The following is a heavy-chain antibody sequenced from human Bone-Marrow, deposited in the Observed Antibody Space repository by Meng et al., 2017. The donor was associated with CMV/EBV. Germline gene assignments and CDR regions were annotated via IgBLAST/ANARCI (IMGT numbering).Heavy chain of an antibody. CDR2: IRYDGSNK. D-gene: IGHD2-2*01. CDR3: AKDAVPAGRGVLDY. CDR1: GFTFSSYG. J-gene: IGHJ4*02. Sequence: LSLTCAASGFTFSSYGMHWVRQAPGKGLEWVAFIRYDGSNKYYADSVKGRFTISRDNSKNTLYLQMNSLRAEDTAVYYCAKDAVPAGRGVLDYWGQGTLVTVSS. V-gene: IGHV3-30*02.